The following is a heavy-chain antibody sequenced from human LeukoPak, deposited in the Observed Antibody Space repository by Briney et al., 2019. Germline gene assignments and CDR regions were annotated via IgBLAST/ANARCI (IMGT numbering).Heavy chain of an antibody. D-gene: IGHD2-15*01. Sequence: GGSLRLSCAASGFTFSSYGMHWVRQAPGKGPEWVAVISYDGSNKYYADSVKGRFTISRDNSKNTLYLQMNSLRAEDTAVYYCAKEGYCSGGSCYFLDRPYYFDYWGQGTLVTVSS. CDR3: AKEGYCSGGSCYFLDRPYYFDY. CDR2: ISYDGSNK. V-gene: IGHV3-30*18. J-gene: IGHJ4*02. CDR1: GFTFSSYG.